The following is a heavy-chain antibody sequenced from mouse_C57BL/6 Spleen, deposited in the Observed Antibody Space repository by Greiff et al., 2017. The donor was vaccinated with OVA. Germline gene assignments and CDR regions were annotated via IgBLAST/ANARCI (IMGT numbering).Heavy chain of an antibody. Sequence: QVQLQQPGAELVKPGASVKMSCKASGYTFTSYWITWVKQRPGQGLEWIGDIYPGSGSTNYNEKFKSKATLTVDTSSSTAYMQLSSLTSEDSAVYYCARSGYSNSAWFAYWGQGSLVTVSA. CDR3: ARSGYSNSAWFAY. CDR1: GYTFTSYW. CDR2: IYPGSGST. J-gene: IGHJ3*01. D-gene: IGHD2-5*01. V-gene: IGHV1-55*01.